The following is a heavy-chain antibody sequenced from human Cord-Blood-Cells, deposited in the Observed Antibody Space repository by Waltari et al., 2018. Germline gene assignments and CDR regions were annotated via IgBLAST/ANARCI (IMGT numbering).Heavy chain of an antibody. CDR2: SGGST. V-gene: IGHV3-23*04. J-gene: IGHJ6*02. CDR1: GFTFSSYA. CDR3: AKGGYCSSTSCYYDFWRGYYYYYGMDV. D-gene: IGHD2-2*01. Sequence: EVQLVESGGGLVQPGGSLRLSCAASGFTFSSYAMSWVRQAPGKGLEWVSASGGSTYYPDSVKGRFNISRDNSKNTLYLQMNSLRAEDTAVYYCAKGGYCSSTSCYYDFWRGYYYYYGMDVWGQGTTVTVSS.